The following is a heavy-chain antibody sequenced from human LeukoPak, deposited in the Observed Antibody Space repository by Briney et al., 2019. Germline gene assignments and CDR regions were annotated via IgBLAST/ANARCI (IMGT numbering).Heavy chain of an antibody. CDR3: AGGPRESYYYWFDP. CDR1: GGSFSGYL. D-gene: IGHD3-10*01. Sequence: PSETLSLTCGVYGGSFSGYLWNWIRQPPGKDLEWLGEINHSGSANYHPSLKSRVTISVDTSKNQVSLSLSSVTAADTAVYYCAGGPRESYYYWFDPWGQGTLVTVSS. CDR2: INHSGSA. V-gene: IGHV4-34*01. J-gene: IGHJ5*02.